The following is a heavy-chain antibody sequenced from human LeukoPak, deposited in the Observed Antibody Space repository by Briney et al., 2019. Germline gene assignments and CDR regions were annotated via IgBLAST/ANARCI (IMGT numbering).Heavy chain of an antibody. D-gene: IGHD2-15*01. Sequence: PSETLSLTCTVSGGSISSYYWSRIRQPPGKGLEWIGYIYYSGSTNYNPSLKSRVTISVDTSKNQFSLKLSSVTAADTAVYYCAIVGYCSGGSCYRGWFDPWGQGTLVTVSS. J-gene: IGHJ5*02. CDR2: IYYSGST. CDR3: AIVGYCSGGSCYRGWFDP. CDR1: GGSISSYY. V-gene: IGHV4-59*01.